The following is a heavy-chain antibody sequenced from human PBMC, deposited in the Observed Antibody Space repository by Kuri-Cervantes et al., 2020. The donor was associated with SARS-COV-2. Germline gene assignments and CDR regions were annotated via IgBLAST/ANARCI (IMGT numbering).Heavy chain of an antibody. D-gene: IGHD4-17*01. CDR3: ASWGRDMTTVTWVDY. Sequence: VKVSCKASGGTFSSYAISWVRQAPGQGLEWMGRIIPIFGIANYAQKFQGRVTITADKSTSTAYMELSSLRSEDTAVYYCASWGRDMTTVTWVDYWGQGTLVTVSS. V-gene: IGHV1-69*04. CDR2: IIPIFGIA. CDR1: GGTFSSYA. J-gene: IGHJ4*02.